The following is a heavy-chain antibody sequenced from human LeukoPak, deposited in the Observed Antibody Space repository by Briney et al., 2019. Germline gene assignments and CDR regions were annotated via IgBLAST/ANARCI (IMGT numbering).Heavy chain of an antibody. CDR2: ISRSGDTI. D-gene: IGHD3-22*01. CDR3: ARDYDGSGYFGY. J-gene: IGHJ4*02. Sequence: GGSLRLSCAASGFTFSRYEMNWVRQAPGKGLEWVSYISRSGDTIYFADSVKGRFTISRDNAKNSLYLQMNSLRAEDTAVYYCARDYDGSGYFGYWGQGTLVTVSS. V-gene: IGHV3-48*03. CDR1: GFTFSRYE.